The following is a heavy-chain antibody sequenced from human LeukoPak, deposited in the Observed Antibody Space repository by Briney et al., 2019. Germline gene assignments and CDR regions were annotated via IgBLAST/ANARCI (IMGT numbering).Heavy chain of an antibody. V-gene: IGHV3-53*01. J-gene: IGHJ4*02. CDR1: GFTVSSNS. CDR3: ARAWDYYDRSGYPY. CDR2: IYSDNT. D-gene: IGHD3-22*01. Sequence: GGSLRLSCTVSGFTVSSNSMSWVRQAPGKGLEWVSFIYSDNTHYSDSVKGRFTISRDNAKNTLYLQMNSLRAEDTAVYYCARAWDYYDRSGYPYWGQGTLVTVSS.